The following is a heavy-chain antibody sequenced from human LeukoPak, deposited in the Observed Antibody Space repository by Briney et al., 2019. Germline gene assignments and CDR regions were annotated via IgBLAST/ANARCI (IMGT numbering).Heavy chain of an antibody. V-gene: IGHV4-59*01. J-gene: IGHJ5*02. CDR2: IYYSGST. D-gene: IGHD3-10*01. Sequence: SETLSLTCTVSGGSISSYYWSWIRQPPGKGLEWIGYIYYSGSTNYNPSLKSRVTISVDTSKNQLSLKLSSVTAADTAVYYCARGEVIGWFDPWGQGTLVTVSS. CDR3: ARGEVIGWFDP. CDR1: GGSISSYY.